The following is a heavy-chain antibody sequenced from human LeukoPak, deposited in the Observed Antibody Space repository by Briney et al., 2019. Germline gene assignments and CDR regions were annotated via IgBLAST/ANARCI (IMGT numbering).Heavy chain of an antibody. Sequence: GGSLRLSCAASGFRFNGYAMSWVRQAPGKGLEWVSVISGSGDSTTYADSVKGRFTMSRDNSQNTLYLQMNSLRAEETAVYYCAKASDLGRGYFDYWGQGTLVTVSS. D-gene: IGHD7-27*01. J-gene: IGHJ4*02. CDR3: AKASDLGRGYFDY. CDR2: ISGSGDST. V-gene: IGHV3-23*01. CDR1: GFRFNGYA.